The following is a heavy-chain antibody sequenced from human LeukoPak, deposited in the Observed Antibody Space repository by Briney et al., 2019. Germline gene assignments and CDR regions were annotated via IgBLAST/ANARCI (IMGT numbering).Heavy chain of an antibody. CDR3: ARAVDSSGFSCFQH. V-gene: IGHV4-39*07. CDR1: GGSISSSSYY. J-gene: IGHJ1*01. D-gene: IGHD3-22*01. Sequence: SETLSLTCTVSGGSISSSSYYWGWIRQPPGKGLEWIGSIYHSGSTYYNPSLKSRVTISVDTSKNQFSLKVNSVTAADTAVYYCARAVDSSGFSCFQHWGQGTLVTVSS. CDR2: IYHSGST.